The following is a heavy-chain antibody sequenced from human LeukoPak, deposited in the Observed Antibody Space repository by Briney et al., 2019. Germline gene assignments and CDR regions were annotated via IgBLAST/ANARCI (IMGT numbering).Heavy chain of an antibody. Sequence: GGSLRLSCAASGFTFRSYAMSWLRQAPGKGLEWVAAISDSGGSTYYAASVKGRFTISRDNSKNTLSLQMNSLRAEDTAVYYCAKGQRRDGYNYDYWGQGTLVTVSS. D-gene: IGHD5-12*01. CDR1: GFTFRSYA. CDR3: AKGQRRDGYNYDY. J-gene: IGHJ4*02. V-gene: IGHV3-23*01. CDR2: ISDSGGST.